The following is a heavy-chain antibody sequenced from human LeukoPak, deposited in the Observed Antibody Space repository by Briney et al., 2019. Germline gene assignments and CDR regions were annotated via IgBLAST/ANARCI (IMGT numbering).Heavy chain of an antibody. CDR1: EFTFSSYA. D-gene: IGHD1-26*01. CDR3: TTHLYSGSYSDY. CDR2: IKSKTDGGTT. Sequence: GGSLRLSCAASEFTFSSYAMSWVRQAPAKGLEWVGRIKSKTDGGTTDYAAPVKGRFTISRDDSKNTLYLQMNSLKTADTALYYCTTHLYSGSYSDYWGQGTLVTVSS. J-gene: IGHJ4*02. V-gene: IGHV3-15*01.